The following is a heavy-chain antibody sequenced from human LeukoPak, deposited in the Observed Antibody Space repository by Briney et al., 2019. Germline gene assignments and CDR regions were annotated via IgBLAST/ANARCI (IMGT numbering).Heavy chain of an antibody. CDR1: GYTFTSYG. Sequence: GASVKVSCKASGYTFTSYGISWVRQAPGQGLEWMGWISAYNGNTNYAQKPQGRVTMTTDTSTSTAYMELRSLRSDDTAVYYCARVAGVTTVNWFDPWGQGTLVTVSS. CDR3: ARVAGVTTVNWFDP. V-gene: IGHV1-18*01. CDR2: ISAYNGNT. D-gene: IGHD4-17*01. J-gene: IGHJ5*02.